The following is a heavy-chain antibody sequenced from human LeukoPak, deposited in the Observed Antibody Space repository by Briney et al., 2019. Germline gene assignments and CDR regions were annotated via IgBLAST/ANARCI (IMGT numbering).Heavy chain of an antibody. J-gene: IGHJ3*02. D-gene: IGHD3-22*01. CDR2: INPNSGGT. V-gene: IGHV1-2*02. CDR1: GYTFTGYY. Sequence: ASVKVSCKASGYTFTGYYMHWVRQAPGQGLEWMGWINPNSGGTNYAQKFQGRVTMTRDTSISTAYMELSSLRSEDTAVYYCARADAYYYDSRDGAFDIWGQGTMVTVSS. CDR3: ARADAYYYDSRDGAFDI.